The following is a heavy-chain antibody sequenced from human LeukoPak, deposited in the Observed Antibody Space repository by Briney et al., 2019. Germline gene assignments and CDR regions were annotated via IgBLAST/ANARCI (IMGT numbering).Heavy chain of an antibody. CDR2: ISNNGGYT. CDR1: GFTFSSSA. D-gene: IGHD3-9*01. J-gene: IGHJ5*01. V-gene: IGHV3-23*01. Sequence: GRSLRLSCAASGFTFSSSAMSWVRQAPGKGLEWVSAISNNGGYTYYADSVKGRFTISRDNSKNTLYLQMNSLRAEDTAVYYCAKDTLRYFDWFDYWGQGTLVTVSS. CDR3: AKDTLRYFDWFDY.